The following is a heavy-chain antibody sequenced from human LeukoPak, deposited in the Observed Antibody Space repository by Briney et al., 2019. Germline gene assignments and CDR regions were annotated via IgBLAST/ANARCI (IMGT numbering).Heavy chain of an antibody. V-gene: IGHV4-39*01. CDR2: IYYSGST. D-gene: IGHD3-10*01. Sequence: SGTLSLTCTVSGGSISSSSYYWGWIRQPPGKGLEWIGSIYYSGSTYYNPSLKSRVTISVDTSKNQFSLKLSSVTAADTAVYFCARVNDYYGSGSYSGNYLDYWGQGILVTVSS. J-gene: IGHJ4*02. CDR3: ARVNDYYGSGSYSGNYLDY. CDR1: GGSISSSSYY.